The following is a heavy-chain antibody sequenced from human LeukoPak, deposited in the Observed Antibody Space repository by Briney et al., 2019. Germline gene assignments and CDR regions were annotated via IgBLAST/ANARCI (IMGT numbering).Heavy chain of an antibody. Sequence: SETLSLTCTVSGGSISSYYWSWIRQPPGKGLEWIGYIYYSGSTNYNPPLKSRVTISVDTSKNQFSLKLSSVTAADTAVYYCARGGSMVRGPQTLGGAFDIWGQGTMVTVSS. V-gene: IGHV4-59*01. D-gene: IGHD3-10*01. CDR2: IYYSGST. CDR3: ARGGSMVRGPQTLGGAFDI. J-gene: IGHJ3*02. CDR1: GGSISSYY.